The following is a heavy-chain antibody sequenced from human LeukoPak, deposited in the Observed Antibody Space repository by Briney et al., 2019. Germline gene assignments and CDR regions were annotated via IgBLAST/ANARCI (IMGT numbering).Heavy chain of an antibody. CDR2: INHSGST. Sequence: PSKTLSLTCAVYGGSFSGYYWSWIRQPPGKGLEWIGEINHSGSTNYNPSLKSRVTISVDTSKNQFSLKLSSVTAADTAVYYCARGNRLAAAAKLGRFDPWGQGTLVTVSS. CDR3: ARGNRLAAAAKLGRFDP. CDR1: GGSFSGYY. V-gene: IGHV4-34*01. D-gene: IGHD6-13*01. J-gene: IGHJ5*02.